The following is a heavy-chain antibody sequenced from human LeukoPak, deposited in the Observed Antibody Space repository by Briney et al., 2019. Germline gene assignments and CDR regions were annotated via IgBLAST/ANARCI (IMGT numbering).Heavy chain of an antibody. D-gene: IGHD6-6*01. CDR1: GGXISSDAYF. CDR3: ARTSIATRHFDY. V-gene: IGHV4-31*03. J-gene: IGHJ4*02. CDR2: IYYSGST. Sequence: SETLSLTCTVSGGXISSDAYFWSWIRQHPGKGLEWIGYIYYSGSTYYNPSLKSRVTISVDTSKNQFSPKLSSVTAADTAVYYCARTSIATRHFDYWGQGTPVTVSS.